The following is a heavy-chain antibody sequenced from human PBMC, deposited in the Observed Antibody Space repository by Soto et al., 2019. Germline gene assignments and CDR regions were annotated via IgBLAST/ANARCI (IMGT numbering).Heavy chain of an antibody. CDR3: ARVVIVVVPAALDY. Sequence: QLQLQESGPGLVKPSETLSLTCTVSGGSISSSSYYWGWIRQPPGKGLEWIGSIYYSGSTYYNPSLKRRVTISVDTSKNQFSLKLSSVTAADTAVYYCARVVIVVVPAALDYWGQGTLVTVSS. CDR2: IYYSGST. V-gene: IGHV4-39*01. CDR1: GGSISSSSYY. J-gene: IGHJ4*02. D-gene: IGHD2-2*03.